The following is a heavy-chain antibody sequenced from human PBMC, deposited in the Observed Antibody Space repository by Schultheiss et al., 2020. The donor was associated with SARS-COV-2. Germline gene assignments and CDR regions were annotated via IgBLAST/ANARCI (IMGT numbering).Heavy chain of an antibody. CDR1: GGSISSSSYY. V-gene: IGHV4-39*02. J-gene: IGHJ4*02. Sequence: SCTVSGGSISSSSYYWGWIRQPPGKGLEWIASIYYSGSTYYNPSLKSRVTISVDTSKNQFSLKLSSVTAADTAVYYCARDNVFREFWGQGTLVTVSS. CDR3: ARDNVFREF. CDR2: IYYSGST. D-gene: IGHD3-10*02.